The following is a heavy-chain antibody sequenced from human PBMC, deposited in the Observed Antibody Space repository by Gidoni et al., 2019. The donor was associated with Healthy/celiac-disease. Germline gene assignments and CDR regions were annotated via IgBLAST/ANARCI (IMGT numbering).Heavy chain of an antibody. CDR3: ARGHSWGKQLVY. CDR2: INHSGST. D-gene: IGHD6-6*01. Sequence: QVQLQQWGAGLLKPSETLSLTCAVYGGSFSGYYWSWIRQPPGKGLEWIGEINHSGSTNYNPSLKSRVIISVDTSKNQFSLKLSSVTAADTAVYYCARGHSWGKQLVYWGQGTLVTVSS. CDR1: GGSFSGYY. V-gene: IGHV4-34*01. J-gene: IGHJ4*02.